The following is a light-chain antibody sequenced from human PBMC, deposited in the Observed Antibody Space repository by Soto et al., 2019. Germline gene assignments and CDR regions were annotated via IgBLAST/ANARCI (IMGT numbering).Light chain of an antibody. CDR3: CSYAGPITLQ. CDR1: SSDVGSYDL. J-gene: IGLJ2*01. Sequence: QSALTQPASVSGSPGQSITMSCTGTSSDVGSYDLVSWYQQHPGKAPKLMIYEVSKRPSGVSNRFFGSKSGNTASLTISGLQAEDEAEYYCCSYAGPITLQFGGGTKLTVL. V-gene: IGLV2-23*02. CDR2: EVS.